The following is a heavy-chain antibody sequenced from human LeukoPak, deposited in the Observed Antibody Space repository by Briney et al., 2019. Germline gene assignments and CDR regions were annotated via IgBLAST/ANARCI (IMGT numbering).Heavy chain of an antibody. V-gene: IGHV4-34*01. J-gene: IGHJ4*02. CDR1: GGSFSGYY. CDR2: INHSGST. CDR3: ARGSRGYYDFWSGYYTYYFDY. Sequence: SETLSLTCAVYGGSFSGYYWSWLRQPPGKGLEWIGEINHSGSTNYNPSLKSRVTISVDTSKNQFSLKLSSVTAADTAVYYCARGSRGYYDFWSGYYTYYFDYWGQGTLVTVSS. D-gene: IGHD3-3*01.